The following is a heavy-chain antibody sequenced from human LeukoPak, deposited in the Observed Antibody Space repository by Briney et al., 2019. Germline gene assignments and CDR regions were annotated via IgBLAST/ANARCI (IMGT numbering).Heavy chain of an antibody. D-gene: IGHD1-26*01. CDR3: AGDRRVGATWSVGAFDI. CDR2: ISSSGDSI. Sequence: GGSLRPSCAASGFSLTTYEMNWVRQAPGKGLEWVSYISSSGDSIYYADSVKGRFTISRDNAKNSLSLQMNSLRAEDTAIYYCAGDRRVGATWSVGAFDIWGQGTTVTVSS. V-gene: IGHV3-48*03. CDR1: GFSLTTYE. J-gene: IGHJ3*02.